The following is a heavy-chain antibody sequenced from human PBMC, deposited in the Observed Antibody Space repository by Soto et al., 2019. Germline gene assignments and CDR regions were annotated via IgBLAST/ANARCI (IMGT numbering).Heavy chain of an antibody. J-gene: IGHJ6*02. V-gene: IGHV1-18*01. Sequence: QVHLVQSGAEVKKPGASVKVSCKTSGYTFTNFGISWVRQAPGQGLEWMGWITAFNCNTNYGQKFQGRVTMTTDTSTSTGYMELRNLRSDDTAVYYCARDLGGVEVPGVTRADVWGQGTTVIVSS. CDR1: GYTFTNFG. CDR3: ARDLGGVEVPGVTRADV. D-gene: IGHD2-15*01. CDR2: ITAFNCNT.